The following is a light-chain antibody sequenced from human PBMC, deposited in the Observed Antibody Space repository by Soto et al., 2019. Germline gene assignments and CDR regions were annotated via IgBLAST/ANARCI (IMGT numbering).Light chain of an antibody. CDR2: DAS. V-gene: IGKV1-39*01. CDR1: QSISSK. J-gene: IGKJ1*01. CDR3: QQRYRSPPT. Sequence: DIQMTQSPSSLSASVGDRVTITCRASQSISSKLNWYQQRPGKVPKLLIYDASSLQSGVPSRFSGSGSGTDFTLTISSLQPEDFATYYCQQRYRSPPTFGQGTKVDIK.